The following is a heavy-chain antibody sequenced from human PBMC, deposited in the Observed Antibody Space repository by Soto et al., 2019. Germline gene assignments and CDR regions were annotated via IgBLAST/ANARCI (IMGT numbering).Heavy chain of an antibody. D-gene: IGHD3-3*01. CDR2: IYWDDAK. CDR3: AHRILRTVFGLVTTTAIYFDF. Sequence: QITLNESGPTVVKPAETLTLTCTFSGFSLTTSGVGVGWIRQSPGKAPEWLALIYWDDAKRYSASLKSKLTITKDTSKTQVVLTMASVDPADTATYYCAHRILRTVFGLVTTTAIYFDFWGQGTPVVVSS. V-gene: IGHV2-5*02. J-gene: IGHJ4*02. CDR1: GFSLTTSGVG.